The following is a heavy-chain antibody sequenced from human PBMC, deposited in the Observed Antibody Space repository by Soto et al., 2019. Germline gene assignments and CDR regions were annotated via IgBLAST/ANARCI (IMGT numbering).Heavy chain of an antibody. Sequence: LVQSGTEVKKPGASVKVSWQASGYTFTNLGISWVRQAPGQGLEWMGWVSGYNGNTNYAQKFRDRVTMTTDTSTSTAYMELRALRSDDTAVYYCARDEGSHGFDSWGQGTLVTVSS. CDR3: ARDEGSHGFDS. D-gene: IGHD6-19*01. CDR1: GYTFTNLG. CDR2: VSGYNGNT. V-gene: IGHV1-18*01. J-gene: IGHJ4*02.